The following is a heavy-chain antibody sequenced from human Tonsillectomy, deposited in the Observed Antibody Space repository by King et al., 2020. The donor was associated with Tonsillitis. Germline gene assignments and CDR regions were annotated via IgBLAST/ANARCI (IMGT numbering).Heavy chain of an antibody. Sequence: VQLVESGGGLVKPGGSLRLSCAASGFTFSSYSMNWFRQAPGKGLGWVSSIISSSGYIYYADSVKGRFTISRDNAKNSRYLQMISLRAEDTAVYYCARGPNSSGWYSAFDIWGQGTMVTVSS. CDR1: GFTFSSYS. J-gene: IGHJ3*02. D-gene: IGHD6-19*01. CDR2: IISSSGYI. V-gene: IGHV3-21*01. CDR3: ARGPNSSGWYSAFDI.